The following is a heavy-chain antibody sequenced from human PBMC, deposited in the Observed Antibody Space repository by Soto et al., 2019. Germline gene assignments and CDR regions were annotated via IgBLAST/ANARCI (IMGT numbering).Heavy chain of an antibody. V-gene: IGHV3-23*01. J-gene: IGHJ5*02. CDR1: GFTFSSYA. CDR3: AKDRDLEPYMVRGVIKFDP. Sequence: GGSLRLSCAASGFTFSSYAMSWVRQAPGKGLEWVSAISGSGGSTYYADSVKGRFTISRDNSKNTLYLQMNSLRAEDTAVYYCAKDRDLEPYMVRGVIKFDPWGQGTLVTVSS. D-gene: IGHD3-10*01. CDR2: ISGSGGST.